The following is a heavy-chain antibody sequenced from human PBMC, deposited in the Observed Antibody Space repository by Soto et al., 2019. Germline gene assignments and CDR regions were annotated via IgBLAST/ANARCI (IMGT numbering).Heavy chain of an antibody. Sequence: ASVKVSCKVSGYTLTELSMHWVRQAPGKGLEWMGGFDPEDGETIYAQKFQGRVTMTEDTSTDTAYMELSSLRSEDTAVYYCATTRITIFGVVLIKYGMDVWGQGTTVTVSS. D-gene: IGHD3-3*01. CDR3: ATTRITIFGVVLIKYGMDV. CDR1: GYTLTELS. CDR2: FDPEDGET. V-gene: IGHV1-24*01. J-gene: IGHJ6*02.